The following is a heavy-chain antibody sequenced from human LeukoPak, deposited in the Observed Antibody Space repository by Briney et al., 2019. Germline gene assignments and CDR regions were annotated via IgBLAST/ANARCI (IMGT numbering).Heavy chain of an antibody. D-gene: IGHD3-9*01. V-gene: IGHV3-21*01. CDR1: GFTFSSYS. CDR3: ARAPLGLSGYSY. J-gene: IGHJ4*02. CDR2: ISSSSSYI. Sequence: GGSLILSCAASGFTFSSYSMNWVRQAPGKGLEWVSSISSSSSYIYYADSVKGRFTISRDNAKNSLYLQMNSLRAEDTAVYYCARAPLGLSGYSYWGQGTLVTVSS.